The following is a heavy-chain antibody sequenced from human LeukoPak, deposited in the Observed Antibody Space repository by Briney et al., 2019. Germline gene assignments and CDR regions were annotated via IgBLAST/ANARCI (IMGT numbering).Heavy chain of an antibody. V-gene: IGHV4-61*08. Sequence: SETLSLTCTVSGGSISSGGYYWSWIRQHPGKGLEWIGYIYYSGSTNYNPSLKSRVTISVDTSKNQFSLKLSSVTAADTAVYYCARAVAGRPHSDYWGQGTLVTVSS. D-gene: IGHD6-19*01. CDR2: IYYSGST. J-gene: IGHJ4*02. CDR3: ARAVAGRPHSDY. CDR1: GGSISSGGYY.